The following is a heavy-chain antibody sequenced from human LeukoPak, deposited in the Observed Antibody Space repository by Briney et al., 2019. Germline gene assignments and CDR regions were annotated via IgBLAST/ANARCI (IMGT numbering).Heavy chain of an antibody. Sequence: SETLSLTCTLSGGSISTYYWSWIRQPPGKGLEWIGSIYHSGSTNYNPSLKSRVTISVDTSKNQFSLKLSSVTAADTAVYYCARGGGYASPIGYWGQGALVTVSS. CDR1: GGSISTYY. J-gene: IGHJ4*02. V-gene: IGHV4-59*01. CDR3: ARGGGYASPIGY. D-gene: IGHD5-12*01. CDR2: IYHSGST.